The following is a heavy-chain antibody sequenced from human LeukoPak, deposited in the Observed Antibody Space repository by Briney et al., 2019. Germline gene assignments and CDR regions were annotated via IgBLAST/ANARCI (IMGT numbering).Heavy chain of an antibody. CDR2: ISAYNGNT. CDR1: GYTFTSYG. J-gene: IGHJ5*02. D-gene: IGHD6-13*01. CDR3: ASDIRLFSSWYKGLET. V-gene: IGHV1-18*01. Sequence: ASVKVSCKASGYTFTSYGISWVRQAPGQGLEWMGWISAYNGNTNYAQKLQGRVTMTTDTSTSTAYMELRSLRSDDTAVYYCASDIRLFSSWYKGLETWGQGTLVTVSS.